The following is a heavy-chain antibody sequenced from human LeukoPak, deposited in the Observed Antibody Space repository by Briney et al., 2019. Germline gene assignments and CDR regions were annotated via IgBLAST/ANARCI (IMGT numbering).Heavy chain of an antibody. CDR3: AREDVVVPAAIIFDY. Sequence: PGGSLRLSCAASGFTCSSYWMSWVRQAPGKGLEWVANIKQDGSEKYYVDSVKGRFTISRDNAKNSLYLQMNSLRAEDTAVYYCAREDVVVPAAIIFDYWGQGTLVTVSS. D-gene: IGHD2-2*02. V-gene: IGHV3-7*01. CDR2: IKQDGSEK. CDR1: GFTCSSYW. J-gene: IGHJ4*02.